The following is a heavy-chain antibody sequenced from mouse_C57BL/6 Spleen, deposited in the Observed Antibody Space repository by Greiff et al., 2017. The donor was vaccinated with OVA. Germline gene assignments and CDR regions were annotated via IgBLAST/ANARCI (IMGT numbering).Heavy chain of an antibody. D-gene: IGHD2-5*01. V-gene: IGHV14-4*01. J-gene: IGHJ3*01. CDR3: TIYYSNAY. CDR2: IDPENGDT. Sequence: VQLQQSGAELVRPGASVKLSCTASGFNIKDDYMHWVKQRPEQGLEWIGWIDPENGDTEYASKFQGKATITADTSSNTAYLQLSSLTSEDTAVYYCTIYYSNAYWGQGTLVTVSA. CDR1: GFNIKDDY.